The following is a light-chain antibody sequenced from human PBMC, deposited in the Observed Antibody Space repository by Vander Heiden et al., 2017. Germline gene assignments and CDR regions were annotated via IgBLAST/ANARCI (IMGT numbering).Light chain of an antibody. CDR2: EAS. CDR3: QQRSNWPLT. J-gene: IGKJ4*01. Sequence: IVLTHSPATLSLSPGERAPLSCRASQSVSSYLAWYQQKPGQAPRLLIYEASNRATGIPARFSGSGSGTDVTLTISSLEPEDFAVYYFQQRSNWPLTFGGGTKVEIK. V-gene: IGKV3-11*01. CDR1: QSVSSY.